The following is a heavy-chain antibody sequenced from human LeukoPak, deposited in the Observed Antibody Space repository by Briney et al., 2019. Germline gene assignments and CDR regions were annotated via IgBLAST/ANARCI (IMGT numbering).Heavy chain of an antibody. CDR1: GPSISSSY. Sequence: PSDSLSLTCTVSGPSISSSYWSSVRHPPGRWLEWIGYINYKGSTNYNPSLKSRVAISVDTSKNQFSLKLSSVTAAETAVYYCARWSGWGYDVLAGYYAFDIWGQGTMVTVSS. D-gene: IGHD3-9*01. V-gene: IGHV4-59*07. J-gene: IGHJ3*02. CDR3: ARWSGWGYDVLAGYYAFDI. CDR2: INYKGST.